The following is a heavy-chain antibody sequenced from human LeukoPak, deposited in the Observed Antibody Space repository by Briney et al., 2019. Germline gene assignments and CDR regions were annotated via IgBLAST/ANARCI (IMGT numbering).Heavy chain of an antibody. CDR2: INPSGGST. CDR3: ARRLTKWFGEPMRGVNWFDP. Sequence: ASVKVSCKASGYTFTSYYMHWVRQAPGQGLEWVGIINPSGGSTSYAQKFQGRVTMTRDTSTSTVYMELSSLRAEDTAVYYCARRLTKWFGEPMRGVNWFDPWGQGTLVTVSS. D-gene: IGHD3-10*01. V-gene: IGHV1-46*01. J-gene: IGHJ5*02. CDR1: GYTFTSYY.